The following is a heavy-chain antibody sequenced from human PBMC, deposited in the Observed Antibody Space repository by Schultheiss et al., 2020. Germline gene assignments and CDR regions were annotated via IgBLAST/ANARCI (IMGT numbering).Heavy chain of an antibody. V-gene: IGHV3-21*01. D-gene: IGHD5-12*01. CDR3: ARDQSDIVATDAFDI. Sequence: GESLKISCAASGFTFSSYSMNWVRQAPGKGLEWVSSISSSSSYIYYADSVKGRFTISRDNAKNSLYLQMNSLRAEDTAVYYCARDQSDIVATDAFDIWGQGTMVTVSS. J-gene: IGHJ3*02. CDR1: GFTFSSYS. CDR2: ISSSSSYI.